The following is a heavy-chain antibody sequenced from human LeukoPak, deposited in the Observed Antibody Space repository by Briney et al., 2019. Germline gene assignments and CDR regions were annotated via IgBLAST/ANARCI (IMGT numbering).Heavy chain of an antibody. V-gene: IGHV1-18*01. CDR1: GYTFTSYG. D-gene: IGHD1-26*01. J-gene: IGHJ6*02. Sequence: ASVKVSCKASGYTFTSYGISWVRQAPGQGLEWMGWISAYNGNTNYTQKLQGRVTMTTDTSTSTAYMELRSLRSDDTAVYYCARGVLEWELRGDYSYYGMDVWGQGTTVTVSS. CDR3: ARGVLEWELRGDYSYYGMDV. CDR2: ISAYNGNT.